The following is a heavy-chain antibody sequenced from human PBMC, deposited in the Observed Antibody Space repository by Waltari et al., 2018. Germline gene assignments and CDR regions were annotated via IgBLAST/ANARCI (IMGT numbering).Heavy chain of an antibody. CDR1: GYTFTSYG. Sequence: QVQLVQSGAEVKKPGASVKVSCKASGYTFTSYGISWVRQAPGQGLEWMGWNRQYKGNTNYVQKLQGRVTMTTDTSTRTAYMELRSLRSDDTAVYYCARDEGTYNYYYYYGMDVWGQGTTVTVSS. CDR2: NRQYKGNT. V-gene: IGHV1-18*01. J-gene: IGHJ6*02. CDR3: ARDEGTYNYYYYYGMDV. D-gene: IGHD1-1*01.